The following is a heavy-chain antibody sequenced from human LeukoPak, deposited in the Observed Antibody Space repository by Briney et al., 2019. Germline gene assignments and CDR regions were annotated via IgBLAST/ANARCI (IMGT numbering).Heavy chain of an antibody. CDR1: GYTFTSYG. CDR3: GRSMDSSTSRLIEY. D-gene: IGHD6-6*01. J-gene: IGHJ4*02. CDR2: ISTYKGNT. Sequence: ASVKVSCKASGYTFTSYGISWVRQAPGQGLEWMGWISTYKGNTNYAQKLQGRVTVTTDTSTSTVYMELRSPRSDDTAVYYCGRSMDSSTSRLIEYWGQGTLVTVSS. V-gene: IGHV1-18*01.